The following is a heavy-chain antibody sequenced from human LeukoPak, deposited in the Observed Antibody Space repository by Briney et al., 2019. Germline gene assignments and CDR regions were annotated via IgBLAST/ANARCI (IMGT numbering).Heavy chain of an antibody. V-gene: IGHV4-4*07. J-gene: IGHJ3*02. CDR2: IYTSGST. CDR3: ARDAVTTFNWVAFDI. D-gene: IGHD4-17*01. Sequence: PSETLSLTCTVSGGSISSYYWSWIRQPAGKGLEWIGRIYTSGSTNYNPSLKSRVTMSVDTSKNQFSLKLSSVTAADTAVYYCARDAVTTFNWVAFDIWGQGTMVTVSS. CDR1: GGSISSYY.